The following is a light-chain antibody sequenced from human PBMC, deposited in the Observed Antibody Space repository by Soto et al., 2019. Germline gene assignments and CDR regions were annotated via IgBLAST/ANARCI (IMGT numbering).Light chain of an antibody. V-gene: IGLV2-14*03. CDR3: SSYTSSSTRV. J-gene: IGLJ1*01. Sequence: HSVLPHPASVSGSPGQSLTISCTGTSSDVGAYDYVSWYQQHPDKAPKLMIYEVSNRPSGVSNRFSGSKSVNTATLTISGLQADDEADYYCSSYTSSSTRVFGTGTKVTVL. CDR1: SSDVGAYDY. CDR2: EVS.